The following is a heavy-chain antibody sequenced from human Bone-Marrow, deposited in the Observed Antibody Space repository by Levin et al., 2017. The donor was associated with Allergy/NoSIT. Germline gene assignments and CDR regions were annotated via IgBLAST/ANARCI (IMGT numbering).Heavy chain of an antibody. CDR2: MHNSGSR. CDR3: ARANWYYVYNYYYCATDV. J-gene: IGHJ6*02. V-gene: IGHV4-59*01. D-gene: IGHD1-7*01. CDR1: GGSISRFC. Sequence: SETLSLTCTVSGGSISRFCWSWIRQPPGKGLEWVGYMHNSGSRNYNPSPKRRVPISVDTAKNQKSLNVSPVTAADTAVYYCARANWYYVYNYYYCATDVWGQGTRVTVSS.